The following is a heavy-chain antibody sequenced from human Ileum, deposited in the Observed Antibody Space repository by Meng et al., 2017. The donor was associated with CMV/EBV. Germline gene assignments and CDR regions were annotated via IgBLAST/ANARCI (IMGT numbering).Heavy chain of an antibody. CDR1: GFTFSGSW. Sequence: LSFAAFGFTFSGSWMHWVRQVPGKGLVGVARIDTGGSRTDYADSAKGRFTISRDNVKNTLYLQMNSLRAEDTAVYYCARDLGGGSGYWGQGTLVTVSS. J-gene: IGHJ4*02. V-gene: IGHV3-74*01. CDR2: IDTGGSRT. D-gene: IGHD3-16*01. CDR3: ARDLGGGSGY.